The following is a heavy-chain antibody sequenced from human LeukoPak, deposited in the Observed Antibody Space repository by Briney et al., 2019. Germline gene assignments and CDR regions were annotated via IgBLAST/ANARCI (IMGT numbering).Heavy chain of an antibody. V-gene: IGHV3-9*01. CDR3: ASWYSYDSSDFNY. J-gene: IGHJ4*02. CDR1: GFTFDDDA. D-gene: IGHD3-22*01. CDR2: ISWNSDSI. Sequence: PGRSLRLSCAASGFTFDDDAMHSVRQAPGKGLEWGSGISWNSDSIGYADSVKGRFTISRDNAKNSLYLQMNSLRAEDTALYYCASWYSYDSSDFNYWGQGTLVTVSS.